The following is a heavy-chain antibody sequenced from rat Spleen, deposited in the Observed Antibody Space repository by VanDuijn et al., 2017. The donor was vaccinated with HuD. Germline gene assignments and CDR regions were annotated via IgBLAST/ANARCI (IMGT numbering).Heavy chain of an antibody. CDR2: ITHIGATS. CDR1: GFTFSDYA. D-gene: IGHD1-12*02. CDR3: ARDYDGTYYYDY. V-gene: IGHV5-17*01. Sequence: EVQLVESGGGLVQPGNSLKLSCAASGFTFSDYAMAWVRQAPGKGLEWVATITHIGATSYYPDSVKGRFTISREDGRSTLYLQMNSLRSEDTATYYCARDYDGTYYYDYWGQGVMVTVSS. J-gene: IGHJ2*01.